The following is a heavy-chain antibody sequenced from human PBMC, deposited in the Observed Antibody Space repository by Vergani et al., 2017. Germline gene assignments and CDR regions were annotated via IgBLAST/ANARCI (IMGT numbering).Heavy chain of an antibody. CDR1: GYTFTSYD. CDR3: ARGAYYDFCXGWNYYYYYYYMDV. D-gene: IGHD3-3*01. J-gene: IGHJ6*03. CDR2: MNPNSGNT. Sequence: QVQLVQSGAEVKKPGASLKVSCKASGYTFTSYDINWVRQATGQGLEWMGWMNPNSGNTGYAQKFQGRVTMTRNTSISTAYMELSSLRSEDTAVYYCARGAYYDFCXGWNYYYYYYYMDVWGKGTTVTVSS. V-gene: IGHV1-8*01.